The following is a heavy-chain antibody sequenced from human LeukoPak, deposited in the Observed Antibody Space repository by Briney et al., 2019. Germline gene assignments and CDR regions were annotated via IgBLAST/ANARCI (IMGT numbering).Heavy chain of an antibody. CDR1: GFTFSNYS. J-gene: IGHJ4*02. D-gene: IGHD5-18*01. CDR3: ARDRGYSYGFDY. V-gene: IGHV3-21*01. Sequence: GGSLRLSCAASGFTFSNYSMNWVRQAPGKGLEWVSSISSSSSYIYYADSVKGRFTISRDNAKNSLYLQMNSLRAEDTAVYYCARDRGYSYGFDYWGQGTLVTVSS. CDR2: ISSSSSYI.